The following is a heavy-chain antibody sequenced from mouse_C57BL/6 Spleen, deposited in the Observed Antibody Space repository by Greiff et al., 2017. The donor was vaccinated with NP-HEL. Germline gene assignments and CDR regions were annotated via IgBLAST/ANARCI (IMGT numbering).Heavy chain of an antibody. J-gene: IGHJ2*01. Sequence: EVQLQQSGPELVKPGASVKISCKASGYTFTDYYMNWVKQSHGKSLEWIGDINPNNGGTSYNQKFKGNATLTVDKSSSTAYMELRSLTSEDSAVYYCARWNNGEGDYWGQGTTLTVSS. D-gene: IGHD6-1*01. V-gene: IGHV1-26*01. CDR3: ARWNNGEGDY. CDR1: GYTFTDYY. CDR2: INPNNGGT.